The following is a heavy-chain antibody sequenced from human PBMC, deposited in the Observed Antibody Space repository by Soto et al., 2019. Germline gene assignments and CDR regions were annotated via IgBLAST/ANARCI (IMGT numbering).Heavy chain of an antibody. D-gene: IGHD2-15*01. CDR3: ARGYRYCSGGSCYSGYYYYYMDV. V-gene: IGHV4-59*01. Sequence: QVQLQESGPGLVKPSETLSLTCTVSGGSISSYYWSWIRQPPGKGLEWIGYIYYSGSTNYNPSLKSRVTLSVDTSKNQFALKLSSVTAADTAVYYCARGYRYCSGGSCYSGYYYYYMDVWGNGTTVTVSS. CDR1: GGSISSYY. CDR2: IYYSGST. J-gene: IGHJ6*03.